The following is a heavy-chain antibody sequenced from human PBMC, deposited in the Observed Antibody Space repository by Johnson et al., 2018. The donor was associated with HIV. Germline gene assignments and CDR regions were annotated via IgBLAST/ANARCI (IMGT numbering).Heavy chain of an antibody. CDR3: ARLPSGYSRDAFHI. J-gene: IGHJ3*02. Sequence: QVHLVESGGGVVQPGRSLRPSCAASGFSFSNYPMHWVRQAPGKGLEWMAFISYDGNIKYYADSVRGRFTISRDNSKNTLYLQMHSRRAEDTAFYYCARLPSGYSRDAFHIWGQGTMVTVSS. CDR2: ISYDGNIK. D-gene: IGHD5-18*01. V-gene: IGHV3-30*04. CDR1: GFSFSNYP.